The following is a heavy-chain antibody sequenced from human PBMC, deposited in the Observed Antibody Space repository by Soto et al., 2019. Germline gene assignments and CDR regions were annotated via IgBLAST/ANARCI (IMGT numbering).Heavy chain of an antibody. J-gene: IGHJ6*02. CDR1: GDMFDTYT. CDR2: IVPRSAKS. Sequence: QVQLVQSGAEVKKPGSSVRVSCTASGDMFDTYTITWMRKATGRGLAWVGGIVPRSAKSNYAQKFDGRVTITADESTRTAYMELSSLGSEDTAVYYCAREGLVLVPTTVTSDYYYDAMDVWGQGTTVTVSS. CDR3: AREGLVLVPTTVTSDYYYDAMDV. V-gene: IGHV1-69*12. D-gene: IGHD2-2*01.